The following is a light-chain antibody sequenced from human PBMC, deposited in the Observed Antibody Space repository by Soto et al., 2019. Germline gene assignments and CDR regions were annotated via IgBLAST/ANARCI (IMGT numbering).Light chain of an antibody. CDR2: EVT. CDR3: SSYTSSSTWV. J-gene: IGLJ3*02. V-gene: IGLV2-14*01. Sequence: QSALTQPASVSESPGQSITISCTGTSSDIGGYNYVSWYQQHPGKAPKLMIFEVTNRPSGVSNRFSGSKSGNTASLTISGLQAEDEADYYCSSYTSSSTWVFGGGTKLTVL. CDR1: SSDIGGYNY.